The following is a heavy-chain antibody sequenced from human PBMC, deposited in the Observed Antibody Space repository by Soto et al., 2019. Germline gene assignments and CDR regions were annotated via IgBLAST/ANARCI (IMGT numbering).Heavy chain of an antibody. V-gene: IGHV4-39*01. CDR3: ARHRRELAKSNWYFDL. J-gene: IGHJ2*01. Sequence: PSETLSLTCTVSGGSISSGDYYWNWLRQPPGKGLEWIGNIYYSENTYYNPSLKSRVTISVDTSKNQFSLKLSSVTAADTAVYYCARHRRELAKSNWYFDLWGRGTLVTVSS. CDR1: GGSISSGDYY. D-gene: IGHD3-10*01. CDR2: IYYSENT.